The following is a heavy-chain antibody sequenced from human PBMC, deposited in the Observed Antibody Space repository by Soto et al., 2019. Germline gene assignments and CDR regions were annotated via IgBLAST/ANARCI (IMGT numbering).Heavy chain of an antibody. CDR2: IFPGDSDT. D-gene: IGHD3-10*01. V-gene: IGHV5-51*01. CDR1: GYSFTSYW. J-gene: IGHJ4*02. Sequence: PGESLKISCKGSGYSFTSYWIGWVRQMPGKGLEWMGIIFPGDSDTRYSPSFQGQVTISADKSISTAYLQWSSLKASDTGMYYCARPTPYGSGAYYFDYWGQGTLVTVSS. CDR3: ARPTPYGSGAYYFDY.